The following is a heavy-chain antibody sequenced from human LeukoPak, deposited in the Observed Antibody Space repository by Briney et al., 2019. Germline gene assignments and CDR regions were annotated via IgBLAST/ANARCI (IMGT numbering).Heavy chain of an antibody. Sequence: GESLKISCKGSGYSFTTYWIAWVGQMPGRGLEWMGIIDPGDSDTRYSPSFQGQVTISADKSISTAYLQWSSLKASDSAMYYCARHGDYGDLRLDYWGQGTLVTVSS. CDR2: IDPGDSDT. J-gene: IGHJ4*02. D-gene: IGHD4-17*01. V-gene: IGHV5-51*01. CDR1: GYSFTTYW. CDR3: ARHGDYGDLRLDY.